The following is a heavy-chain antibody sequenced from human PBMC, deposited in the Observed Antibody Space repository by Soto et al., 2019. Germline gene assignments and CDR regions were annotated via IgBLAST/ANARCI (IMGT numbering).Heavy chain of an antibody. CDR3: ARVASYSSSAYYFDY. Sequence: ASETLSLTCTVSGGSISSGDYYWSWIRQPPGKGLEWIGYIYYSGSTYYNPSLKSRVTISVDTSKNQFSLKLSSVTAADTAVYYCARVASYSSSAYYFDYWGQGALVTVSS. D-gene: IGHD6-6*01. J-gene: IGHJ4*02. CDR1: GGSISSGDYY. V-gene: IGHV4-30-4*01. CDR2: IYYSGST.